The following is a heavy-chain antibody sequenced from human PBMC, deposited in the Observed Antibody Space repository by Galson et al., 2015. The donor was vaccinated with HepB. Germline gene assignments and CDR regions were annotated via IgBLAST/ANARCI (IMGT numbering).Heavy chain of an antibody. Sequence: SLRLSCAASGFTFSDYYMSWIRQAPGKGLEWVSYISSSGSTIYYADSVKGRFTISRDNAKNPLYLQMNSLRAEDTAVYYCARAEPYYDFWSGYFAMDAFDIWGQGTMVTVSS. J-gene: IGHJ3*02. V-gene: IGHV3-11*01. CDR1: GFTFSDYY. CDR2: ISSSGSTI. D-gene: IGHD3-3*01. CDR3: ARAEPYYDFWSGYFAMDAFDI.